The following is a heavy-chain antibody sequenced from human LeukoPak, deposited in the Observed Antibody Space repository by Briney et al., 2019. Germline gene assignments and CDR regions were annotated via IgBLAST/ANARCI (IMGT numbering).Heavy chain of an antibody. CDR2: VYSGGST. V-gene: IGHV3-53*01. J-gene: IGHJ4*02. CDR3: ARDSAGVGAIGFYY. Sequence: GGSLRLSCAASGFTVSSNYMSWVRQAPGKGLEWVSVVYSGGSTYYADSVKGRFTISSDNSKNTLYLQMNSLRAEDTAVYYCARDSAGVGAIGFYYWGQGTLVTVSS. CDR1: GFTVSSNY. D-gene: IGHD1-26*01.